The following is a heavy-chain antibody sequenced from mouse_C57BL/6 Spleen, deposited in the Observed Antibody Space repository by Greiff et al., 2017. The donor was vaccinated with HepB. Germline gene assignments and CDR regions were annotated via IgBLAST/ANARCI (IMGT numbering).Heavy chain of an antibody. D-gene: IGHD1-1*01. CDR3: ARGDYYGSSYDWFAY. CDR1: GYTFTDYY. CDR2: INPNNGGT. V-gene: IGHV1-26*01. J-gene: IGHJ3*01. Sequence: EVKLQQSGPELVKPGASVKISCKASGYTFTDYYMNWVKQSHGKSLEWIGDINPNNGGTSYNQKFKGKATLTVDKSSSTAYMELRSLTSEDSAVYYCARGDYYGSSYDWFAYWGQGTLVTVSA.